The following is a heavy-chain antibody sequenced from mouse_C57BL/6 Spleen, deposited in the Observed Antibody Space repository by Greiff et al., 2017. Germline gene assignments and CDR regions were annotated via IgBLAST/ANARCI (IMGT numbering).Heavy chain of an antibody. D-gene: IGHD1-1*01. CDR2: IHPNSGST. CDR1: GYTFTSYW. Sequence: QVQLQQPGAELVKPGASVKLSCKASGYTFTSYWMHWVKQRPGQGLEWIGMIHPNSGSTNYNEKFKSKATLTVDKSSSTAYMQLSSLTSEDSAVYYCAREGPITTVVPNYWGQGTTLTVSS. J-gene: IGHJ2*01. CDR3: AREGPITTVVPNY. V-gene: IGHV1-64*01.